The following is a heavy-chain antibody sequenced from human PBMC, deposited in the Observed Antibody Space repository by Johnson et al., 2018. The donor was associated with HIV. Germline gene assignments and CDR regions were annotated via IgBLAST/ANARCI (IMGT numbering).Heavy chain of an antibody. D-gene: IGHD3-3*01. J-gene: IGHJ3*02. CDR2: ISYDGSNK. Sequence: QVQLVESGGGVVQPGRSLRLSCTASGFTFRSYAMHWVRQAPGKGLEWVALISYDGSNKYYADSVKGRFTISRDNSKNTLYLQLNSLTSEDTAVYYCAKDLGGSKTDEWGTDYYEFWNSYPVQDPRVVVGAFDIWGHGTMVTVSS. CDR3: AKDLGGSKTDEWGTDYYEFWNSYPVQDPRVVVGAFDI. V-gene: IGHV3-30*18. CDR1: GFTFRSYA.